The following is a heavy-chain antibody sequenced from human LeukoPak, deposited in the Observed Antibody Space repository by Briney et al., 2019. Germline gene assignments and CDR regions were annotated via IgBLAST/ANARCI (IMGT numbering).Heavy chain of an antibody. V-gene: IGHV3-74*01. CDR2: INSDGSST. J-gene: IGHJ4*02. CDR1: GFTFSSYW. D-gene: IGHD3-22*01. Sequence: GSLRLSCEASGFTFSSYWMHWVRQAPGKGLVWVSRINSDGSSTSYADSVKGRFTISRDNAKKTLYLQMNSLRAEDTAVYYCASGEFDYYDSIIFGGQGTLVTVSS. CDR3: ASGEFDYYDSIIF.